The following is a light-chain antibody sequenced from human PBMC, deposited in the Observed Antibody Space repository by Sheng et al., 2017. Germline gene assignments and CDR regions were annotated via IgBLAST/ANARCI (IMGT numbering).Light chain of an antibody. V-gene: IGLV1-47*01. CDR1: SSNIEGNY. J-gene: IGLJ3*02. CDR3: AAWDDSVNGHWV. Sequence: QSVLTQPPSVSGTPGQRVTISCSGSSSNIEGNYVYWYQQLPGTAPKLLLYMTDQRPSGVPDRFSGSISGTSASLVIRGLQSEDEATYYCAAWDDSVNGHWVFGGGTKLTVL. CDR2: MTD.